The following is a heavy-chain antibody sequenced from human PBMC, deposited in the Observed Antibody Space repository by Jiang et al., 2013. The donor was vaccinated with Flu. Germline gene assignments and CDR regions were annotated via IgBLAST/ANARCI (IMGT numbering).Heavy chain of an antibody. Sequence: SYDGTNEYYRDSVRGRFTISRDNSKNTVDLQMDSQRPEDTAVYYCARGVTGATIDYWGQGTLVTVSS. CDR2: SYDGTNE. CDR3: ARGVTGATIDY. J-gene: IGHJ4*02. V-gene: IGHV3-30*03. D-gene: IGHD2-8*01.